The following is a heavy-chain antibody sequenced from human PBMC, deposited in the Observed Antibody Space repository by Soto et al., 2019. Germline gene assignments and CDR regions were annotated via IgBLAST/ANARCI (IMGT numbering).Heavy chain of an antibody. Sequence: EVQLVQSGAEVKKPGESLRISCKGSGYSFTSYWISWVRQMPGKGLEWMGRIDPSDSYTNYSPSFQGHVTISADKSISTAYLQWSSLKASDTAMYYCARHARSSGWYWGNWFDPWAREPWSPSPQ. CDR3: ARHARSSGWYWGNWFDP. D-gene: IGHD6-19*01. V-gene: IGHV5-10-1*03. J-gene: IGHJ5*02. CDR2: IDPSDSYT. CDR1: GYSFTSYW.